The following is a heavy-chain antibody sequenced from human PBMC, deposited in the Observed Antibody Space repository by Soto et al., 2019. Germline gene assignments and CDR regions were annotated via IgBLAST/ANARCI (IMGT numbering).Heavy chain of an antibody. CDR1: GGTFSSYA. V-gene: IGHV1-69*13. D-gene: IGHD5-12*01. CDR3: AAVATINNYYYYYGMDV. CDR2: IIPIFGTA. J-gene: IGHJ6*02. Sequence: SVKVSCKASGGTFSSYAISWVRQAPGQGLEWMGGIIPIFGTANYAQKFQGRVTITADESTSTAYMELSSLRSEDTAVYYFAAVATINNYYYYYGMDVWGQGTTVTVSS.